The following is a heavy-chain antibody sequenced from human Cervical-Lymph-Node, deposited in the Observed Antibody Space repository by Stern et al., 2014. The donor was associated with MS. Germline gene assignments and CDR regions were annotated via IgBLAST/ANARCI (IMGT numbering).Heavy chain of an antibody. Sequence: QVQLQESGPGLVKPSQTLSLTCTVSGGSISSGSYYWSWIRQPAGTGLEWIGRIYTSGSTNYNHSLKSRVTISGDTSKNPLSLNLSFVTAADTAVYYCARTRITIFGVVIFDYWGQGTLVTVSS. J-gene: IGHJ4*02. V-gene: IGHV4-61*02. CDR1: GGSISSGSYY. D-gene: IGHD3-3*01. CDR2: IYTSGST. CDR3: ARTRITIFGVVIFDY.